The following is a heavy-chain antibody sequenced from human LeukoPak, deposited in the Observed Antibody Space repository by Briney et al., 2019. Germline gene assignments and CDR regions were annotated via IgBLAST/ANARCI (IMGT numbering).Heavy chain of an antibody. CDR1: GGSISSYY. D-gene: IGHD3-10*01. CDR2: IYYSGST. J-gene: IGHJ3*02. V-gene: IGHV4-59*01. CDR3: ARGGVRVHAFDI. Sequence: PSETLSLTCTVSGGSISSYYWSWIRQPPGKGLEWIGYIYYSGSTNYNPSLKSRVTISVDTSKNQFSLKLSSVTAADTAVYYCARGGVRVHAFDIWGQGTTVTVSS.